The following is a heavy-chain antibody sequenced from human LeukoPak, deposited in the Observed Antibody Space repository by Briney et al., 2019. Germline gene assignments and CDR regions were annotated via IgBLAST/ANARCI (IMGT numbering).Heavy chain of an antibody. CDR1: GGSFSGYY. CDR3: ARGWLLWFGELSRWFDP. V-gene: IGHV4-34*01. J-gene: IGHJ5*02. CDR2: INHSGST. D-gene: IGHD3-10*01. Sequence: SETLSLTCAVYGGSFSGYYWSWIRQPPGKGLEXXXXINHSGSTNYNPSLKSRVTISVDTSKNQFSLKLSSVTAADTAVYYCARGWLLWFGELSRWFDPWGQGTLVTVSS.